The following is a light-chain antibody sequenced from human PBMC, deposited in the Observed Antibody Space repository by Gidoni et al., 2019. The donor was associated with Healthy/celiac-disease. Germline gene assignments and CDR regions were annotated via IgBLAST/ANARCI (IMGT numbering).Light chain of an antibody. CDR3: QQYYSTPCS. Sequence: DIVMTQSPDSLAVSLGERATINCKSSQSVLYRSNNKNYLAWYQQKPGQPPKLLIYWASTRESGVPDRFSGSGSGTEFTLTISSLQAEDVAVYYCQQYYSTPCSFGQGTKLEIK. CDR1: QSVLYRSNNKNY. V-gene: IGKV4-1*01. CDR2: WAS. J-gene: IGKJ2*04.